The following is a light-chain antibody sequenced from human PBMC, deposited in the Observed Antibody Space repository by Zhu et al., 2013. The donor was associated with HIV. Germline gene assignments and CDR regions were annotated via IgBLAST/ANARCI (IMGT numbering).Light chain of an antibody. V-gene: IGKV3D-15*01. Sequence: EIVMTQSPATVSVSPGERATLSCRASQNVNSNLAWYQQKPGQAPRLLIYGASSRASGIPDRFSGSGSGTEFTLTISSLQSEDYALYFCQQYNDWPPYTFGQGTKLE. CDR3: QQYNDWPPYT. CDR2: GAS. J-gene: IGKJ2*01. CDR1: QNVNSN.